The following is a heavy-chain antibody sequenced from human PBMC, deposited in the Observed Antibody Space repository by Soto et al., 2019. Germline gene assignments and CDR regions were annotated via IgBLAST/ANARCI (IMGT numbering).Heavy chain of an antibody. CDR1: GGSFSGYY. J-gene: IGHJ3*02. CDR3: ARGFGDVVVPAAGNRGANAFDI. Sequence: SETLSLTCAVYGGSFSGYYWSWIRQPPGKGLEWIGEINHSGSTNYNPSLKSRVTISVDTSKNQFSLKLGFVTAADTAVYYCARGFGDVVVPAAGNRGANAFDIWGQGTMVTVSS. D-gene: IGHD2-2*01. V-gene: IGHV4-34*01. CDR2: INHSGST.